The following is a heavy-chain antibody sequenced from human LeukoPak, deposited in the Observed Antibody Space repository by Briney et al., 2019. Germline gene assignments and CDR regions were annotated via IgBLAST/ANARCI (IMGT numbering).Heavy chain of an antibody. V-gene: IGHV4-59*11. Sequence: SETLTLTCTVSGGSISSHYWSWIRQPPGKGLEWIGYIYYSGSTNYNPSLKSRVTISVDTSKNQFSLKLSSVTAADTAVYYCARAAIAVAGLFDYWGQGTLVTVSS. CDR3: ARAAIAVAGLFDY. D-gene: IGHD6-19*01. CDR2: IYYSGST. J-gene: IGHJ4*02. CDR1: GGSISSHY.